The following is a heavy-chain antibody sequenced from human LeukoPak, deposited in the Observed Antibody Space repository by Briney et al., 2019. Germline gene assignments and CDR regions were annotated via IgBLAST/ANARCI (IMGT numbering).Heavy chain of an antibody. CDR3: AKESVQAAPLYGVDG. J-gene: IGHJ4*02. V-gene: IGHV3-30*07. CDR2: ISYDGSNK. Sequence: GGSLRLSCAASGFTFSSYAMHWVRQAPGKGLEWVAVISYDGSNKYYADSVKGRFTISRDNSKNTLYLQMNSPRVEDTALNYCAKESVQAAPLYGVDGWGQGTQVTVSS. D-gene: IGHD2-2*01. CDR1: GFTFSSYA.